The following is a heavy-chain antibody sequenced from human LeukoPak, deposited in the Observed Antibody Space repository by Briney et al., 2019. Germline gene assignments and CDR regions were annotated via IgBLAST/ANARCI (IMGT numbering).Heavy chain of an antibody. CDR1: GYTFTSYG. CDR2: ISAYNGNT. V-gene: IGHV1-18*01. J-gene: IGHJ5*02. D-gene: IGHD6-13*01. Sequence: ASVKVSCKASGYTFTSYGISWVRQAPGQGLEWMGWISAYNGNTNYAQKLQGRVTMTTDTSTSTAYMELRSLRSDDTAVYYCARLIAAVLEPNWFDPWGQGTLVTVSS. CDR3: ARLIAAVLEPNWFDP.